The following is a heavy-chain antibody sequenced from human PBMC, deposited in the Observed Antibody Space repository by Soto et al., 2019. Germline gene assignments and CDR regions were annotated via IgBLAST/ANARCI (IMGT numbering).Heavy chain of an antibody. D-gene: IGHD3-16*01. CDR1: GGSITNYY. V-gene: IGHV4-39*01. CDR3: ARRAFGHYFDY. J-gene: IGHJ4*02. Sequence: SETLSLTCTVSGGSITNYYWGWIRQPPGVGLEWIGTIYYSGSTHYNPSLKSRVTISVDTSKNQFSLKMSSVTAADTAVYYCARRAFGHYFDYWGQGTLVTVSS. CDR2: IYYSGST.